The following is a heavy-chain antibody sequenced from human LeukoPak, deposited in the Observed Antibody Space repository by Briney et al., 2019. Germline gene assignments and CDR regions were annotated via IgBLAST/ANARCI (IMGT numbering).Heavy chain of an antibody. CDR2: ITRSGNTI. Sequence: PGGSLRLSCAASGFTFSSYEMNLVRQSPGKGLEWISYITRSGNTIYYADSVKGRFTISRDNGKNSPYLQMNSLRAEDTAVYYCAREETGDYFDYWGQGTLVTVSS. CDR3: AREETGDYFDY. D-gene: IGHD1-1*01. J-gene: IGHJ4*02. V-gene: IGHV3-48*03. CDR1: GFTFSSYE.